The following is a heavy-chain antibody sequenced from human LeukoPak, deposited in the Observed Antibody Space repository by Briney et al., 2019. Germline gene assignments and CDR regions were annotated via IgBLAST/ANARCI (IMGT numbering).Heavy chain of an antibody. D-gene: IGHD3-10*01. CDR1: GFTFTDYY. CDR2: IRYDGSNK. J-gene: IGHJ6*03. V-gene: IGHV3-30*02. CDR3: AKQFRGVITYYYYMDV. Sequence: GGSLRLSCAASGFTFTDYYMSWIRQAPGKGLEWVAFIRYDGSNKYYADSVKGRFTISRDNSKNTLYLQMNSLRAEDTAVYYCAKQFRGVITYYYYMDVWGKGTTVTISS.